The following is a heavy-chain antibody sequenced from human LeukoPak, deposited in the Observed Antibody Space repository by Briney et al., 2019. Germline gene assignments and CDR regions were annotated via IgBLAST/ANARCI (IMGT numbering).Heavy chain of an antibody. J-gene: IGHJ4*02. CDR1: GYSFTSYR. V-gene: IGHV5-51*01. D-gene: IGHD3-9*01. Sequence: GESLKISCKGSGYSFTSYRIGWVRQMPGKGLEWMGIIYPGDSDTRYSPSFQGQVTISADKSISTAYLQWSSLKASDTAMYYCARHVAHYYDILTGYSIDYWGQGTLVTVSS. CDR2: IYPGDSDT. CDR3: ARHVAHYYDILTGYSIDY.